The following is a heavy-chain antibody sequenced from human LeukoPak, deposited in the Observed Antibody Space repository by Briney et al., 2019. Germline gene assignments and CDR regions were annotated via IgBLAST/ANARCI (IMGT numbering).Heavy chain of an antibody. V-gene: IGHV5-51*01. Sequence: KLGESLKISCKASGFSFTNYWIAWVRQMPGKGLEWMGTIYPGDSETSYSPSFQGQVTISADKCVSTAYLQWSSLKASDTAMYYCVRLLDGVNLAFGGDYWGQGTLVTVSS. CDR3: VRLLDGVNLAFGGDY. CDR1: GFSFTNYW. CDR2: IYPGDSET. J-gene: IGHJ4*02. D-gene: IGHD4-23*01.